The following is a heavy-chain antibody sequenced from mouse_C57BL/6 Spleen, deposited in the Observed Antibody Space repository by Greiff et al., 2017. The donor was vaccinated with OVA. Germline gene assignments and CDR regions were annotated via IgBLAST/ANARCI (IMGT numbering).Heavy chain of an antibody. CDR2: IDPSDSYT. CDR1: GYTFTSYW. V-gene: IGHV1-69*01. D-gene: IGHD2-4*01. J-gene: IGHJ2*01. CDR3: ARKAIYYDYDGAFDY. Sequence: QVQLQQPGAELVKPGASVKLSCKASGYTFTSYWMHWVKQRPGQGLEWIGEIDPSDSYTNYNQKFKGKSTLTVDKSSSTAYMQLSSLTSEDSAVYYCARKAIYYDYDGAFDYWGQGTTLTVSS.